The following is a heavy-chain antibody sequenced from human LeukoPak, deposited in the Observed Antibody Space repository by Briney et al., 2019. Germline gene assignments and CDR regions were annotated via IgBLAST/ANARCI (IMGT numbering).Heavy chain of an antibody. Sequence: SETLSLTCNVSGGSISGYHWSWLRQPPGKGLEWLGYIYYSGSSNYNPSLKSRVTISADTSKNQFSLKLSSVTAADTAVYYCARVPRSYYYYYYMDVWGKGTMVTVSS. CDR1: GGSISGYH. V-gene: IGHV4-59*01. CDR2: IYYSGSS. CDR3: ARVPRSYYYYYYMDV. J-gene: IGHJ6*03.